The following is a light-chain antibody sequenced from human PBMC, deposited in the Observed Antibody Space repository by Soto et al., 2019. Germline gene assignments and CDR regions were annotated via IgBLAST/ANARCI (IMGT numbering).Light chain of an antibody. CDR3: QQTNSFPRT. CDR1: QGVNRW. V-gene: IGKV1-12*01. J-gene: IGKJ1*01. CDR2: AAS. Sequence: DIQMTQSPSSVAASVGDRVTLTCRASQGVNRWLAWYQQKPGKAPKVLIYAASSLQSGVPSRFSGSGSGTDFTLTISSLRPEDFATYYCQQTNSFPRTFGQGTKVEI.